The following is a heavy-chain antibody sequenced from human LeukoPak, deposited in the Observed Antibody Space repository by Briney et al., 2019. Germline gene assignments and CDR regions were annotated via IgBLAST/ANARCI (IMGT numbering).Heavy chain of an antibody. V-gene: IGHV3-23*01. Sequence: GGSLRLSCAASGFTFSSYAMSWVRQAPGKGLEWVSAISGSGGSTYYADSVKGRFTISRDNSKNTLYLQMNSLRAEDTAVYYCATTTVVTRYYYGMDVWGQGTTVTVSS. D-gene: IGHD4-23*01. CDR1: GFTFSSYA. J-gene: IGHJ6*02. CDR2: ISGSGGST. CDR3: ATTTVVTRYYYGMDV.